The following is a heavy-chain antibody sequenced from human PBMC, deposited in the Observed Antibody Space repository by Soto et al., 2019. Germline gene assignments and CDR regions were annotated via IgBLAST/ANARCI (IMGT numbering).Heavy chain of an antibody. CDR1: GYTFSRYG. J-gene: IGHJ6*02. CDR2: ISGYNGDT. Sequence: QGQLVQSGPEVKKPGASVKVSCKTSGYTFSRYGISWVRQAPGQGLEWMGWISGYNGDTNYAQKVQGRVTMTIDTSKYTAYMELRSLTSDDTAIYYCAKNGQPPYYYYGMDVWGQGTTVTVSS. CDR3: AKNGQPPYYYYGMDV. D-gene: IGHD2-8*01. V-gene: IGHV1-18*01.